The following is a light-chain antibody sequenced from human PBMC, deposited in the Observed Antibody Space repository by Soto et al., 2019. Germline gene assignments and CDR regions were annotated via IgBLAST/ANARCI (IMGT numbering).Light chain of an antibody. CDR3: QSYDSSLSGLYV. Sequence: QSVLTQPPSVSGAAGQMVTISCTGSSSNIGAGYDVHWYQQLPGTAPKLLIYGNSNRPSGVPDRFSGSKSGTSASLAITGLQAEDEADYYCQSYDSSLSGLYVFGTGTKVTVL. J-gene: IGLJ1*01. CDR2: GNS. V-gene: IGLV1-40*01. CDR1: SSNIGAGYD.